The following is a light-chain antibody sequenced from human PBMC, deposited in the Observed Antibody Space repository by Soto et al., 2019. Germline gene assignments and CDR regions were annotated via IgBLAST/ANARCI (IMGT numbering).Light chain of an antibody. J-gene: IGKJ1*01. CDR1: QGISSY. CDR2: AAS. CDR3: QQPGET. V-gene: IGKV1-9*01. Sequence: DIQLTQSPSFLSASVGDRVTITCRASQGISSYLAWYQQKPGKAPKLLIYAASTLQSGVPSRFSGSGSGTEFTLTISSLQPEDFATYYCQQPGETVGQGTKVEI.